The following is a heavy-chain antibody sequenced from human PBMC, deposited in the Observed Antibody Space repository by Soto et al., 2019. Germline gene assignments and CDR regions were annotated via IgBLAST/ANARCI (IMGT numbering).Heavy chain of an antibody. J-gene: IGHJ4*02. Sequence: QVQLVESGGGVVQPGRSLRLSCAASGFTFSSYAMHWVRQAPGKGLEWVAVISYDGSNKYYADSVKGRFTISRDNSKNTLYLQMNSLRADDTAVYYCARVAKLLYSYGYEREYYFDYWGQGTLVTVSS. CDR3: ARVAKLLYSYGYEREYYFDY. CDR2: ISYDGSNK. D-gene: IGHD5-18*01. V-gene: IGHV3-30-3*01. CDR1: GFTFSSYA.